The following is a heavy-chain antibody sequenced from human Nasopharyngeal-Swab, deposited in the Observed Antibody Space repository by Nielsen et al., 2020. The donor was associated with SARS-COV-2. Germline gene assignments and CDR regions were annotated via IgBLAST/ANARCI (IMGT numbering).Heavy chain of an antibody. CDR2: IRSKAYGGTT. D-gene: IGHD3-10*01. CDR1: GFTFGDYA. V-gene: IGHV3-49*04. J-gene: IGHJ4*02. Sequence: GESLKISCTASGFTFGDYAMSWGREAAGKGLEWVGFIRSKAYGGTTEYAASVKGRFTISRDDSKSIAYLQMNSLKTEDTAVYYCTSITMVRGLFDYWGQGTLVTVSS. CDR3: TSITMVRGLFDY.